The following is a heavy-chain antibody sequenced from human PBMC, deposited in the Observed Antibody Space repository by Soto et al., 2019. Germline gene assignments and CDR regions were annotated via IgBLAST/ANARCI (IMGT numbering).Heavy chain of an antibody. D-gene: IGHD3-3*01. Sequence: PGGSLRLSCAASGFTFSSYWMSWVRQAPGKGLEWVANIKQDGSEKYYVDSVKGRFTISRDNAKNSLYLQMNSLRAEDTAVYYCARDLVSDFWSGSDWFDPWGQGTLVTVSS. CDR1: GFTFSSYW. CDR3: ARDLVSDFWSGSDWFDP. V-gene: IGHV3-7*01. CDR2: IKQDGSEK. J-gene: IGHJ5*02.